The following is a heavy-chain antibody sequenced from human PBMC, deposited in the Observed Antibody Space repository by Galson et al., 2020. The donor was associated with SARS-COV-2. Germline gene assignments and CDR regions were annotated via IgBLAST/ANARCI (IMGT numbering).Heavy chain of an antibody. CDR1: GGSISSSSYY. V-gene: IGHV4-39*07. Sequence: SQTLSLTCTVSGGSISSSSYYWGWIRQPPGKGLEWIGSIYYSGSTYYNPSLKSRVTISVDTSKNQFSLKLSSVTAADTAVYYCARDTGAGWFLFYYMDVWGKGTTVTVSS. J-gene: IGHJ6*03. CDR3: ARDTGAGWFLFYYMDV. CDR2: IYYSGST. D-gene: IGHD2-15*01.